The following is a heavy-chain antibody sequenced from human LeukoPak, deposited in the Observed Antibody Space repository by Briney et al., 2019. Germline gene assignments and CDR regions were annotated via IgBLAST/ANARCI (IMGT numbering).Heavy chain of an antibody. CDR1: GGSISSSSYY. CDR2: IYYSGST. V-gene: IGHV4-39*07. CDR3: ARGTAVAGNNWFDP. D-gene: IGHD6-19*01. J-gene: IGHJ5*02. Sequence: SVTLSLTCTVSGGSISSSSYYWGWIRQPPGKGLEWIGSIYYSGSTYYNPSLKSRVTISVDTSKNQFSLKLSSVTAADTAVYYCARGTAVAGNNWFDPWGQGTLVTVSS.